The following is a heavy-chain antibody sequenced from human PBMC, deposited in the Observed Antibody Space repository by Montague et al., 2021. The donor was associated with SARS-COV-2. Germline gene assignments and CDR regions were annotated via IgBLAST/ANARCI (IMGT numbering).Heavy chain of an antibody. CDR1: GGSISRSTSS. J-gene: IGHJ6*02. CDR2: ISYTGST. CDR3: ARLPLVNSWSRAAGYYYYGMDV. D-gene: IGHD6-13*01. Sequence: SETLSLTCTVSGGSISRSTSSWAWIRQPPGKGLEWIGSISYTGSTYYNPSLKSRVTISVDTSRNQFSLRLSSVTAADTSAYYCARLPLVNSWSRAAGYYYYGMDVWGQGTTVTVSS. V-gene: IGHV4-39*01.